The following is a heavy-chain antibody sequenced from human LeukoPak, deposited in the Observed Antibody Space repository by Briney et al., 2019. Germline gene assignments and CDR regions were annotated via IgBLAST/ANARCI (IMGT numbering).Heavy chain of an antibody. CDR1: GFTFSNYG. Sequence: GGSLRLSCAASGFTFSNYGMSWVRQAPGKGLEWVSDISGSGGTTYYADSVKGRFTISRDNSKNTLYLQMNSLRAEDTAVYYCAKDPLLYYYDSSGYLDYFDYWGQGTLVTVSS. D-gene: IGHD3-22*01. J-gene: IGHJ4*02. V-gene: IGHV3-23*01. CDR2: ISGSGGTT. CDR3: AKDPLLYYYDSSGYLDYFDY.